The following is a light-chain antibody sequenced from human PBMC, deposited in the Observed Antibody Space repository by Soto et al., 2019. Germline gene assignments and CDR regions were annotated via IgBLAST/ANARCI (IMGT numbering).Light chain of an antibody. CDR1: QSVSNNY. J-gene: IGKJ5*01. CDR2: GAS. V-gene: IGKV3-20*01. CDR3: QQYGTSPSLT. Sequence: EIVLTQSPATLSLSPGERTTLSCKTSQSVSNNYLAWYQQRPGQAPRLLIYGASSRATGIPDKFSGSGSGTDFTLTISRLEPEDFAVYYCQQYGTSPSLTFGQGTRLEIK.